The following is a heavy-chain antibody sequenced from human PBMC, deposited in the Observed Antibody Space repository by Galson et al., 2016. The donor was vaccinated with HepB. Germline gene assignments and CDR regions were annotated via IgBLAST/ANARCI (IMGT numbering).Heavy chain of an antibody. J-gene: IGHJ4*02. V-gene: IGHV6-1*01. CDR2: TYFWSSWHT. Sequence: AISGDSVSRNSASWNWIRQSPLRGLEWLGRTYFWSSWHTDYAASVKSRITINVDTSKNQFSLHLKSVTPEDTAVYYCARGRRRLIEYWGQGSLVTVSA. CDR3: ARGRRRLIEY. CDR1: GDSVSRNSAS.